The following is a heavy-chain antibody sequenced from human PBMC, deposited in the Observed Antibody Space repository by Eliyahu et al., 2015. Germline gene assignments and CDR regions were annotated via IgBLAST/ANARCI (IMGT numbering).Heavy chain of an antibody. D-gene: IGHD3/OR15-3a*01. CDR3: ARDRVDGLVTPYYYYMDV. CDR1: GGPISXYY. Sequence: QVQLQESGPGLVKPSETLSLTCTVSGGPISXYYWSWIRQPPGKGLEWIGQIYYSGSTNYNPSLKSRVTISIDTSKNQFSLKMKSVTAADTAVYYCARDRVDGLVTPYYYYMDVWGKGTTVTVSS. V-gene: IGHV4-59*01. J-gene: IGHJ6*03. CDR2: IYYSGST.